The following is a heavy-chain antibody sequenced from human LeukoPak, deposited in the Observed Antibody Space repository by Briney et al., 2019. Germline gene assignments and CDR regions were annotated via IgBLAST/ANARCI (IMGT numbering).Heavy chain of an antibody. V-gene: IGHV3-23*01. CDR2: ISGSGGST. Sequence: GGSLRLSCAASGFTFSSYGMSWVRQAPGKELEWVSAISGSGGSTYYADSVKGRFTISRDNSKNTLYLQMGSLRAEDMAVYYCASSGTGWFPFDYWGQGTLVTVSS. J-gene: IGHJ4*02. CDR3: ASSGTGWFPFDY. CDR1: GFTFSSYG. D-gene: IGHD3-10*01.